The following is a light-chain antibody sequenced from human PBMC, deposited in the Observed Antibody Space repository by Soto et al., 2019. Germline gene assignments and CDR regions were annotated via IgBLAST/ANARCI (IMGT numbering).Light chain of an antibody. CDR3: SSYTGSSTPWV. V-gene: IGLV2-14*01. J-gene: IGLJ3*02. Sequence: QSALTQPASVSGSPGQSITISCTGTSSDVGGYNFVSWYQHHPGKAPKLLIYEVSNRPSGISNRFSGSKSGNTASLTISGLQAEGEADYYCSSYTGSSTPWVFGGGTKLTVL. CDR2: EVS. CDR1: SSDVGGYNF.